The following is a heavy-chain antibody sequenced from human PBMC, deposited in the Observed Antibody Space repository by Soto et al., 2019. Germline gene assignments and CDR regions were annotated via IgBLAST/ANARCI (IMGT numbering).Heavy chain of an antibody. D-gene: IGHD1-1*01. CDR1: RYIFTAYF. Sequence: QVQLVQLGAEVKKPGASVKVSCKAPRYIFTAYFMHWVRQAPGQGHEWMGWINPNNGATHYGLSFQGRVTMTRDTSISTAYMELSSLRSDDTAVYYCASHDPGARFDPWGQGTLVIVSS. J-gene: IGHJ5*02. CDR2: INPNNGAT. V-gene: IGHV1-2*02. CDR3: ASHDPGARFDP.